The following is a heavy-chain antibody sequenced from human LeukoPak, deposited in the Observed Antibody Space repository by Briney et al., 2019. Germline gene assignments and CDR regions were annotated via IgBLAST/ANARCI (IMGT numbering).Heavy chain of an antibody. J-gene: IGHJ4*02. D-gene: IGHD2-2*01. CDR2: ISAYNGKT. V-gene: IGHV1-18*04. Sequence: ASVKVSCKASGYTFTSYYMHWVRQAPGQGLEWMGWISAYNGKTKYAQKLQGRVTMTTDTSTSTAYVELRSLRSDDTAVYYCASDVGYCRSTSCYGLYYWGQGTLVTVSS. CDR1: GYTFTSYY. CDR3: ASDVGYCRSTSCYGLYY.